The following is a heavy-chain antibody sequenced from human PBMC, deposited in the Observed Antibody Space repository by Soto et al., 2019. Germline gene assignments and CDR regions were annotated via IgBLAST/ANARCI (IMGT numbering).Heavy chain of an antibody. Sequence: EVQLVESGGGLVQPGGSLRLYCAASGFTFSSYSMNWVRQAPGKGLEWVSYVSSSSTAISYADSVKGRFTISRDNAKNSLYLQMDSLSDEDTAVYYCARELWSIEGARRGREFDYWGQGTLVTVSS. V-gene: IGHV3-48*02. CDR3: ARELWSIEGARRGREFDY. CDR1: GFTFSSYS. CDR2: VSSSSTAI. J-gene: IGHJ4*02. D-gene: IGHD1-26*01.